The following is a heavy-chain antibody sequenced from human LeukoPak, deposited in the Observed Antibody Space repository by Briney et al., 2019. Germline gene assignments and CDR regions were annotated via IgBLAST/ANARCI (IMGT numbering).Heavy chain of an antibody. CDR1: GCTFSSYA. V-gene: IGHV3-64D*09. J-gene: IGHJ3*02. Sequence: GGSLRLSCSASGCTFSSYAMRWVRQAPGKGLEYVSAISSNGGSTYYADSVKGRFTISRDNYKNTLNLQMSSLRAEDTAVYYCVVSYLYAFDIWGQGTMVTVSS. D-gene: IGHD5-18*01. CDR3: VVSYLYAFDI. CDR2: ISSNGGST.